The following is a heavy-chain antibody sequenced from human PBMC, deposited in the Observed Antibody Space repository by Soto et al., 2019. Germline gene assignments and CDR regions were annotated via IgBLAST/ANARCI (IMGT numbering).Heavy chain of an antibody. CDR2: INSDGSTT. V-gene: IGHV3-74*01. CDR3: AMSPPGWGGGQLVLDY. Sequence: EVQLVESGGGLVQPGGSLRLSCAASGFTFSTFWMHWVRQAPGKGLVWVSRINSDGSTTTYADSVKGRFTISRDNAKNTLYLEMNSLRVEDMAVYYCAMSPPGWGGGQLVLDYWGQGTLVTVSS. CDR1: GFTFSTFW. J-gene: IGHJ4*02. D-gene: IGHD6-13*01.